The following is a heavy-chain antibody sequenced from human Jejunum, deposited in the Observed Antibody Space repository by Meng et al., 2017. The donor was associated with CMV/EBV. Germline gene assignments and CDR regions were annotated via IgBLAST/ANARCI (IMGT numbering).Heavy chain of an antibody. CDR1: GGSFSHYY. J-gene: IGHJ5*02. CDR2: INQSVGS. Sequence: QVHLQQWGAGLLKPSETLSLTCAVSGGSFSHYYWTWIRQSPGKGLEWIGEINQSVGSNYIPSLKSRVTMSLDTSKNHFSLKLDSVTAADTAVYYCARGGGINRWFDPWGQGTLVTVSS. D-gene: IGHD1-14*01. V-gene: IGHV4-34*01. CDR3: ARGGGINRWFDP.